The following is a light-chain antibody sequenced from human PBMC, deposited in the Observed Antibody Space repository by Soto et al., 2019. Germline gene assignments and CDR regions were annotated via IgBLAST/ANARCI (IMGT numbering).Light chain of an antibody. CDR2: ASS. CDR1: QGIGTY. CDR3: QQVDSYPRT. J-gene: IGKJ1*01. V-gene: IGKV1-9*01. Sequence: IQLTPSPSSLSASVGDRVTVTCRASQGIGTYLVWYQQKSGKAPTVLIYASSTLQTGVPSRFSGSGSGTDFSLTISSLHPEDVATYYCQQVDSYPRTFGQGTKVDIK.